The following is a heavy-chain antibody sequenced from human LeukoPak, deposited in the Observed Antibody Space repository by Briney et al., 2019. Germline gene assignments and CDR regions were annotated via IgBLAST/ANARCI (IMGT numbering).Heavy chain of an antibody. CDR3: ARDSIAARFLGYVDV. CDR1: GGSISSYY. Sequence: PSETLSLTCTVSGGSISSYYWSWIRQPPGKGLEWIGYIYYSGSTNYNPSLKSRVTISVDTSKNQFSLKLSSVTAADTAVYYCARDSIAARFLGYVDVWGKGTTVTVSS. CDR2: IYYSGST. V-gene: IGHV4-59*01. J-gene: IGHJ6*03. D-gene: IGHD6-6*01.